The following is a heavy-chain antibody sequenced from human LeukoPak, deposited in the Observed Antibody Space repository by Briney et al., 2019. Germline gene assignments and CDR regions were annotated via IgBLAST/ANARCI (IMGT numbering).Heavy chain of an antibody. J-gene: IGHJ3*02. CDR3: ARSIAAAARGFDI. V-gene: IGHV6-1*01. D-gene: IGHD6-13*01. CDR2: TYYRSKSSS. CDR1: GDSVSSNRAA. Sequence: SQTLSLTCAVSGDSVSSNRAAWNWIRQSPSRGLEWLGRTYYRSKSSSDSAVSVKSRITTTPDTSRNQFSLQLNSVTPDDTAMYYCARSIAAAARGFDIWGQGTMVTVSS.